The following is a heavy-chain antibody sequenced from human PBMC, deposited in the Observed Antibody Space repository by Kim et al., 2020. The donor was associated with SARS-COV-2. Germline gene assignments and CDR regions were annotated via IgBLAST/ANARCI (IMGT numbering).Heavy chain of an antibody. CDR3: ARARLGATMVRGVIITKGLDFDY. CDR1: GYTFTSYA. J-gene: IGHJ4*02. Sequence: ASVKVSCKASGYTFTSYAMHWVRQAPGQRLEWMGWINAGNGNTKYSQKFQGRVTITRDTSASTAYMELSSLRSEDTAVYYCARARLGATMVRGVIITKGLDFDYWGQGTLVTVSS. D-gene: IGHD3-10*01. CDR2: INAGNGNT. V-gene: IGHV1-3*01.